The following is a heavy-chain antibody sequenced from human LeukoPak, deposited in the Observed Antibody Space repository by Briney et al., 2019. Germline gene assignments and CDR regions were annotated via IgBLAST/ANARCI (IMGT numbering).Heavy chain of an antibody. Sequence: GGSLRLSCAASGFRFDDYSMNWVRQAPGKGLEWVSAISGSGGSTYYADSVKGRFTISRDNSKNTLYLQMNSLRAEDTAVYYCAKSSSPFDYWGQGTLVTVSS. V-gene: IGHV3-23*01. CDR2: ISGSGGST. CDR3: AKSSSPFDY. J-gene: IGHJ4*02. CDR1: GFRFDDYS.